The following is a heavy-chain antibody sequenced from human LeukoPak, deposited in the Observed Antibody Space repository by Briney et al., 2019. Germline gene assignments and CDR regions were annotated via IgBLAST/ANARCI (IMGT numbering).Heavy chain of an antibody. CDR1: GGTFSSYA. J-gene: IGHJ5*02. V-gene: IGHV1-69*05. CDR2: IIPIFGTA. D-gene: IGHD2-2*01. CDR3: ARILVPAAYSTGFDP. Sequence: SVEVSCKASGGTFSSYAISWVRQAPGQGLEWMGGIIPIFGTANYAQKFQGRVTITTDESTSTAYMELSSLRSEDTAVYYCARILVPAAYSTGFDPWGQGTLVTVSS.